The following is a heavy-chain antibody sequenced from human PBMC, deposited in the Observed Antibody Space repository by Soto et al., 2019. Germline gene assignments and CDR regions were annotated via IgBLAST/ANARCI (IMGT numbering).Heavy chain of an antibody. J-gene: IGHJ6*02. V-gene: IGHV1-46*01. CDR1: GYTFTSYY. Sequence: ASVKVSCKASGYTFTSYYMHWVRQAPGQGLEWMGIINPSGGSTSYAQKFQGRVTMTRDTSTSTVYMELSSLRSEDTAVYYCARDKDRLQLGGNYYYIMDVWGQGTTVTVSS. CDR2: INPSGGST. CDR3: ARDKDRLQLGGNYYYIMDV. D-gene: IGHD5-12*01.